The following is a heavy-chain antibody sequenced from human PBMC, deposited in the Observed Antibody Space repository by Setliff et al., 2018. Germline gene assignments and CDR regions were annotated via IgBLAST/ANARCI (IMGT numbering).Heavy chain of an antibody. CDR3: ARPHDYDSNFWSGYFNWFDP. J-gene: IGHJ5*02. Sequence: PGESLKISCKGSGYSFTSFWIGWVRQMPGKGLEWMGVIYPGDSDTRYSPSFQGQVTISADKSISTAYLQWSSLKASDTAMYYCARPHDYDSNFWSGYFNWFDPWGQGTLVTVSS. CDR2: IYPGDSDT. CDR1: GYSFTSFW. V-gene: IGHV5-51*01. D-gene: IGHD3-3*01.